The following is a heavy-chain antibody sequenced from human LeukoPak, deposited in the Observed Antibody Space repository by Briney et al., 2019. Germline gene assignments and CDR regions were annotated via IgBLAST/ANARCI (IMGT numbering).Heavy chain of an antibody. CDR1: GFTFSSYS. V-gene: IGHV3-48*01. Sequence: GGSLRLSCAASGFTFSSYSMNWVRQAPGKGLEWVSYISSSGTIYYVDSVKGRFTISRDNAKNSLYLQMNSLRAEDTAVYYCAQGGYWAPDYWGQGTLVTVSS. CDR3: AQGGYWAPDY. CDR2: ISSSGTI. D-gene: IGHD2-8*02. J-gene: IGHJ4*02.